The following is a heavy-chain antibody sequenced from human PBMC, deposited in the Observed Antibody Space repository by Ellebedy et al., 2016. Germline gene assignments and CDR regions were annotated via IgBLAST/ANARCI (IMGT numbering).Heavy chain of an antibody. J-gene: IGHJ4*02. CDR2: ISGSGDST. CDR3: ARDQHYDFWSGYSLNY. V-gene: IGHV3-23*01. CDR1: GFTFSSYA. D-gene: IGHD3-3*01. Sequence: GGSLRLSCAASGFTFSSYAMSWVRQAPGKGLEWVSAISGSGDSTYYADSVKGRFTISRDNSKNTLFLQMNSLRAEDTAVYFCARDQHYDFWSGYSLNYWGQGTLVTVSS.